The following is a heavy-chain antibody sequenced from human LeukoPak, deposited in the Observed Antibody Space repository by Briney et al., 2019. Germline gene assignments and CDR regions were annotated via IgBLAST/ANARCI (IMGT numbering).Heavy chain of an antibody. V-gene: IGHV3-64D*09. CDR3: VKAHQSDSWYFDY. J-gene: IGHJ4*02. CDR2: ISSNGGYT. CDR1: GFIFSAYA. D-gene: IGHD6-13*01. Sequence: GGSLRLSCSASGFIFSAYAMHWVRQAPGKGLEYVSAISSNGGYTHNADSVKGRFTISRDNSKKTLHLQMSSLRAEDTAVYYCVKAHQSDSWYFDYWGQGTLVTVSS.